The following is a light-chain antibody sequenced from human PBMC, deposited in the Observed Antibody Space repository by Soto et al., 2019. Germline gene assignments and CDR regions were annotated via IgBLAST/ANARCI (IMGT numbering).Light chain of an antibody. Sequence: QSVLTQPPSASGSPGQSVTISCPGTSSVVGTYNRVSWYQQPPGTAPKLMIFEVNNRPAGVPDRFSGSKSGNTASLTISGLQAEDEAVYYCSSYTSSSTYVFGAGTKVTVL. CDR3: SSYTSSSTYV. J-gene: IGLJ1*01. CDR1: SSVVGTYNR. V-gene: IGLV2-18*02. CDR2: EVN.